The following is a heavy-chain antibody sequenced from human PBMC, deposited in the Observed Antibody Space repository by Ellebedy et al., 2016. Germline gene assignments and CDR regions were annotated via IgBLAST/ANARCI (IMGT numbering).Heavy chain of an antibody. Sequence: GESLKISCAASGFTFNNYGMHWVRQAPGKGLEWVAVIWYDGSNEYYGDSVKGRFTISRDNSKNTLYLQMNSLRVDDTAVYYCARDFLRFTMVRGAPDYWGQGTLVTVSS. J-gene: IGHJ4*02. CDR2: IWYDGSNE. V-gene: IGHV3-33*01. D-gene: IGHD3-10*01. CDR1: GFTFNNYG. CDR3: ARDFLRFTMVRGAPDY.